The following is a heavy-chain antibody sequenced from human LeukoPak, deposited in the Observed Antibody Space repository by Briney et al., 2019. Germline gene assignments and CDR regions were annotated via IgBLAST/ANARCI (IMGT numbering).Heavy chain of an antibody. CDR2: IYPGDSDT. Sequence: GESLQISCKGSGYSFTSYWIGWVRQMPGKGLEWMGIIYPGDSDTRYSPSFQGQVTISADKSISTAYLQWSSLKASDTAMYYCARHTYCGGDCYPFGAFDIWGQGTMVTVSS. CDR1: GYSFTSYW. D-gene: IGHD2-21*02. CDR3: ARHTYCGGDCYPFGAFDI. J-gene: IGHJ3*02. V-gene: IGHV5-51*01.